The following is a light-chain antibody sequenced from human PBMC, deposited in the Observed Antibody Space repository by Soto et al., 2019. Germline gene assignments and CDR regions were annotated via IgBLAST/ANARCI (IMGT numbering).Light chain of an antibody. CDR1: QSISSW. V-gene: IGKV1-5*03. CDR3: QQSYSTPIT. J-gene: IGKJ5*01. Sequence: DIQMTQSPSTLSASVGDRVTITCRASQSISSWLAWYQQKPGKAPKLLIYKASSLESGVPSRFSGSGSGTDFTLTSSSLQPEDFATYYCQQSYSTPITFGQGTRLETK. CDR2: KAS.